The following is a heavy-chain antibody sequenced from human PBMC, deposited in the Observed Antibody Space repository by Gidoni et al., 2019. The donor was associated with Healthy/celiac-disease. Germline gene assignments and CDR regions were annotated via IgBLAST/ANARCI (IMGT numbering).Heavy chain of an antibody. D-gene: IGHD3-3*01. Sequence: QVQLQQWGAGLLKPSETLSLTCAVYGGSFSGYYWSWIRQPPGKGLEWIGEINHSGSTNYNPSLKSRVTRSVDTSKNQFSLKLSSGTAADTAVYYCARRITIFGVVMGWFDPWGQGTLVTVSS. CDR3: ARRITIFGVVMGWFDP. J-gene: IGHJ5*02. V-gene: IGHV4-34*01. CDR1: GGSFSGYY. CDR2: INHSGST.